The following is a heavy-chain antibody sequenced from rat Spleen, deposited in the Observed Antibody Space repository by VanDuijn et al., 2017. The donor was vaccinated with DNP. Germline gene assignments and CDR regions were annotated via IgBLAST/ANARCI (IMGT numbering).Heavy chain of an antibody. CDR1: GFTFSNYY. D-gene: IGHD3-1*01. Sequence: EVQLVESGGGLVQPGRSLKLSCAASGFTFSNYYMAWVRQAPKKGLEWVAASSPSGRRTYYADSVKGRFTISRDDAKSGLYLQMNSLKSEDTATYYCARGSTSIYWYFDFWGPGTMVTVSS. V-gene: IGHV5-22*01. CDR3: ARGSTSIYWYFDF. CDR2: SSPSGRRT. J-gene: IGHJ1*01.